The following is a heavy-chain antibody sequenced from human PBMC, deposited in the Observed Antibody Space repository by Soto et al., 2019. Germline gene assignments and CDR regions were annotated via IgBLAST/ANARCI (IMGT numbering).Heavy chain of an antibody. Sequence: QVHLIQSGAEVTKPGSSVKVSCEASEGTFDSFSINWVRQAPGQGLEWMGGIIPVFTRVNDARKFQGRVTITADGSSNKVYMELTSVTSEDTAVYFCARDAYGLDVWGQGTSVTVSS. J-gene: IGHJ6*02. CDR1: EGTFDSFS. CDR2: IIPVFTRV. CDR3: ARDAYGLDV. V-gene: IGHV1-69*01.